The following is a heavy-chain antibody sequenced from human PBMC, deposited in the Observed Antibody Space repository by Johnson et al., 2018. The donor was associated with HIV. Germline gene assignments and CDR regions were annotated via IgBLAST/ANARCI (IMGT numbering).Heavy chain of an antibody. CDR1: GFTVSSNY. D-gene: IGHD6-19*01. CDR2: ISGSGGST. CDR3: GKVGSGWYDPHDAFDI. Sequence: MQLVESGGGLVQPGGSLRLSCAASGFTVSSNYMSWVRQAPGKGLEWVSAISGSGGSTYYADSVKGRFTISRDNSKNTLYLQMNSLRAEDTAVYYCGKVGSGWYDPHDAFDIWGQGTMVTVSS. J-gene: IGHJ3*02. V-gene: IGHV3-23*04.